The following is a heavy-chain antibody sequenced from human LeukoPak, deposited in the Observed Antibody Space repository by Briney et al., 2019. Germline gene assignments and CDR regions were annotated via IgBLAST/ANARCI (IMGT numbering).Heavy chain of an antibody. D-gene: IGHD2-8*01. CDR1: GFPFSDFS. V-gene: IGHV3-23*01. J-gene: IGHJ4*02. CDR2: TNSGGTST. Sequence: GGSLRLSCATSGFPFSDFSMSWVRQAPGEGLEWISTTNSGGTSTYYAESVKGRFTISRDNSRNTLYLQMSSLRVEDTAVYYCAKQSYARSLGEGGPGTLVSVSS. CDR3: AKQSYARSLGE.